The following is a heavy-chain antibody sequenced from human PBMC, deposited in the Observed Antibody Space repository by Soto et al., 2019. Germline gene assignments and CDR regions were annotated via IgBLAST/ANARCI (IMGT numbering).Heavy chain of an antibody. CDR2: IKSKTDGGTT. J-gene: IGHJ3*02. CDR3: TTAIMITFGGVRVGDAFDI. D-gene: IGHD3-16*01. Sequence: GGSLRLSCAASGFTFSNAWMSWVRQAPGKGLEWVGRIKSKTDGGTTDYAAPVKGRFTISRDDSKNTLYLQMNSLKTEDTAVYYCTTAIMITFGGVRVGDAFDIWGQGTMVTVSS. V-gene: IGHV3-15*01. CDR1: GFTFSNAW.